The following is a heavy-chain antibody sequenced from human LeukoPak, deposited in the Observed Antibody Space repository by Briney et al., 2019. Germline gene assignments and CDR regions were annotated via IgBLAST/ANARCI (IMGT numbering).Heavy chain of an antibody. Sequence: GGSLRLSCAASGFTFSNYAMSWVRQAPGKGLEWVSAISGSGGSTYYADSVKGRFTISRDNSKNTLYLQMNSLRAEDTAVYYCAKDRAMTKYYFDYWGQGTLVTVSS. J-gene: IGHJ4*02. CDR1: GFTFSNYA. D-gene: IGHD2-2*01. CDR2: ISGSGGST. V-gene: IGHV3-23*01. CDR3: AKDRAMTKYYFDY.